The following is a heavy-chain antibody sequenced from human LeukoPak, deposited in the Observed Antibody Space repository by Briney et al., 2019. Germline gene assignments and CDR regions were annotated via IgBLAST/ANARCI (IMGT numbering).Heavy chain of an antibody. CDR1: GFTFCSYA. D-gene: IGHD3-9*01. Sequence: PGGSLRLSCAASGFTFCSYAMHWVRQAPGKRLWWVAVISYDGSNKYYTDSVKGRFTISRDNSKNTLYLQMNSLRAEDTAVYYCARGGCSSTSCSTDRSLRYFDWLLTNYYYYGMDVWGQGTTVTVSS. CDR2: ISYDGSNK. J-gene: IGHJ6*02. V-gene: IGHV3-30-3*01. CDR3: ARGGCSSTSCSTDRSLRYFDWLLTNYYYYGMDV.